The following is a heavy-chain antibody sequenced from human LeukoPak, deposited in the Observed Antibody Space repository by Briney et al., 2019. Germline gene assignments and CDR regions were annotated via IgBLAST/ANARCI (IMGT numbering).Heavy chain of an antibody. CDR2: IYYSGST. Sequence: SETLSLTCNVSGGSISSYYWSWIRQPPGKGLEWIGYIYYSGSTNYNPSLKSRVTISLDTSKNQFSLKLSSVTAADTAVYYCARVWFGRYNWFDPWGQGTLVTVSS. D-gene: IGHD3-10*01. CDR3: ARVWFGRYNWFDP. CDR1: GGSISSYY. V-gene: IGHV4-59*01. J-gene: IGHJ5*02.